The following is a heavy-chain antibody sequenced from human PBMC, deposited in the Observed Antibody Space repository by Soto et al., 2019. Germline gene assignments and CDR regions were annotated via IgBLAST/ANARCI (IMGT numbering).Heavy chain of an antibody. CDR2: MNPINGAT. J-gene: IGHJ6*02. CDR3: GRGPSPRAPAGGTPYYYAMDA. V-gene: IGHV1-8*02. CDR1: GYDFTAYD. Sequence: ASVKVSCKASGYDFTAYDINWVRQASGQGLEWMRWMNPINGATGSARRFQGRVSMTRNTATGTAYLELTSLRSDDTAVYYCGRGPSPRAPAGGTPYYYAMDAWGQGTTVTVSS. D-gene: IGHD6-13*01.